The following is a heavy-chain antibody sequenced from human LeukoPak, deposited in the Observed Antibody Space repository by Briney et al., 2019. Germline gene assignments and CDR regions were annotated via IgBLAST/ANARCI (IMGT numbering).Heavy chain of an antibody. J-gene: IGHJ4*02. CDR2: IYTSGST. D-gene: IGHD3-22*01. CDR1: GGSISSYY. V-gene: IGHV4-4*07. CDR3: ARDGHYYDSSGYYYFPFDY. Sequence: PSETLSLTCTVSGGSISSYYWSWIRQPAGKGLEWTGRIYTSGSTNYNPSLQSRVTMSVDTSKNQFSLKLSSVTAADTAVYYCARDGHYYDSSGYYYFPFDYWGQGTLVTVSS.